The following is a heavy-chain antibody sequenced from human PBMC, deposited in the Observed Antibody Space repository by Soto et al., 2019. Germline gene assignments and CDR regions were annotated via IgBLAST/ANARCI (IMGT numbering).Heavy chain of an antibody. Sequence: QVQLQESGPGLVKPSETLSLTCTVSGGSISPYYWSWIRQSPGKGLEWIGYIYYRENTDYNPSFKSRVTISVDTSKNQFSLRLSSVTAADTAVYYCARHPGYYDVLTGYSTYYFDSWGQGTLVTVSS. J-gene: IGHJ4*02. V-gene: IGHV4-59*08. CDR3: ARHPGYYDVLTGYSTYYFDS. CDR2: IYYRENT. D-gene: IGHD3-9*01. CDR1: GGSISPYY.